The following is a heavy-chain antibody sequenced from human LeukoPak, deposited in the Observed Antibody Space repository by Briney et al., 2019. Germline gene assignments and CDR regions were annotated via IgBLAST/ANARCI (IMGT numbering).Heavy chain of an antibody. D-gene: IGHD5-18*01. J-gene: IGHJ4*02. CDR1: GFTVSSNY. Sequence: GGSLRLSCAASGFTVSSNYMSWVRQAPGKGLVWVSVIYSGGSTNYADSVKGRFTISRDNSKNTLYLQMNSLRAEDTAVYYCVTASFDYWGQGTLVTVSS. V-gene: IGHV3-66*01. CDR3: VTASFDY. CDR2: IYSGGST.